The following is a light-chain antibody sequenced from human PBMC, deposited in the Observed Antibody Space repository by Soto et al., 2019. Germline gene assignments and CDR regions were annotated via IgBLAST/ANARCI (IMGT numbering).Light chain of an antibody. CDR3: SSYTSGSTVV. Sequence: QAVVTQPASVSGSPGQSTTISCTGTSSDVGGYNYVSWYQHFPGKAPKLIIYDVSNRPSGVSNRFSGSKSGNTASLTISGLQAEDEADYYCSSYTSGSTVVFGGGTKVTVL. J-gene: IGLJ2*01. CDR2: DVS. CDR1: SSDVGGYNY. V-gene: IGLV2-14*03.